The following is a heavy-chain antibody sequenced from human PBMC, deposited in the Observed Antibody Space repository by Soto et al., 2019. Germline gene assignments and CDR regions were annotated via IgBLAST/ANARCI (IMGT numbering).Heavy chain of an antibody. CDR1: GFTFSSYG. Sequence: WGSLRLSCAASGFTFSSYGMHWVGQAPGKGLEWVAAISYDGSNKYYADSVKGRFTISRDNSKNSLYPQMNSLRAEDTAVYYCARVPPPRRGYSGYELDYWGQGTLVTVSS. J-gene: IGHJ4*02. V-gene: IGHV3-30*03. CDR3: ARVPPPRRGYSGYELDY. CDR2: ISYDGSNK. D-gene: IGHD5-12*01.